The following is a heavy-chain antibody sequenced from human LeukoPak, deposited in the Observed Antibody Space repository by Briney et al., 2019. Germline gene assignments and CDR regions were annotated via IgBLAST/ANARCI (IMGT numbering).Heavy chain of an antibody. CDR1: GGSISSSSYY. J-gene: IGHJ6*02. CDR3: AKTSGYSYGYDYGMDV. Sequence: PSETLSLTCTVSGGSISSSSYYWGWIRQPPGKRLEWIGSIYYSGSTYYNPSLKSRVTISEDTSKNQFSLKLSSVTAADTAVYYCAKTSGYSYGYDYGMDVWGQGTTVTVSS. V-gene: IGHV4-39*01. D-gene: IGHD5-18*01. CDR2: IYYSGST.